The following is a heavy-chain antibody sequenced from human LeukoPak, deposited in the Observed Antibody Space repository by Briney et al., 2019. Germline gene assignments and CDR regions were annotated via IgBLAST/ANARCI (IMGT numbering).Heavy chain of an antibody. CDR1: GGSFSGYY. Sequence: SETLSLTCAVYGGSFSGYYWSWIRQPPGKGLEWIGEINHSGSTNYNPSLKSRVTISVDTSNNQSSLKLSSVTAADTAVYYCARDPDSTGYFDYWGQGTLVTVSS. CDR2: INHSGST. CDR3: ARDPDSTGYFDY. D-gene: IGHD2-21*02. J-gene: IGHJ4*02. V-gene: IGHV4-34*01.